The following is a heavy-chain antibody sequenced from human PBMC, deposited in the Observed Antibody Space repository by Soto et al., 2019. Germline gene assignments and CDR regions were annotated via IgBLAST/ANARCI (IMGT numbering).Heavy chain of an antibody. J-gene: IGHJ4*02. D-gene: IGHD3-10*02. CDR3: AKLVRDHVRRSDLDH. CDR2: FYYSGTT. Sequence: PWETLSLTCTVSGDSITASYSNWAWIRQPPGKGLEWIGTFYYSGTTSQNPPLRSRITISGDTSRNQFSLNLRSVTAADSGVYYCAKLVRDHVRRSDLDHWGQGTLVTVS. V-gene: IGHV4-39*01. CDR1: GDSITASYSN.